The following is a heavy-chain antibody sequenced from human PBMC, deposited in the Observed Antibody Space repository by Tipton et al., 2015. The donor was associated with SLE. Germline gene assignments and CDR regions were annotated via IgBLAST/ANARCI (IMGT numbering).Heavy chain of an antibody. V-gene: IGHV4-34*01. CDR1: GGSFSGYY. CDR2: INHSGST. CDR3: AGFSGGSFTGAFDI. Sequence: TLSLTCAVYGGSFSGYYWSWIRQPPGKGLEWIGEINHSGSTNYNPSLKSRVTISVDTSKNQFSLKLSSVTAADTAVYYCAGFSGGSFTGAFDIWGQGTMVTVSS. D-gene: IGHD2-15*01. J-gene: IGHJ3*02.